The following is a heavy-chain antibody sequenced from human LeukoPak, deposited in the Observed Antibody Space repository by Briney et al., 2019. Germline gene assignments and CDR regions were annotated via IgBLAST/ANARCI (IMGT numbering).Heavy chain of an antibody. Sequence: GASVKVSCKASGYTFTSYAMHWVRQAPGQRLEWMGWINAGNGNTKYSQKFQGRVTITRDTSASTAYMELSSLRSEDTAVHYCARDGLIAAAGTAWFDPWGQGTLVTVSS. J-gene: IGHJ5*02. CDR3: ARDGLIAAAGTAWFDP. V-gene: IGHV1-3*01. D-gene: IGHD6-13*01. CDR1: GYTFTSYA. CDR2: INAGNGNT.